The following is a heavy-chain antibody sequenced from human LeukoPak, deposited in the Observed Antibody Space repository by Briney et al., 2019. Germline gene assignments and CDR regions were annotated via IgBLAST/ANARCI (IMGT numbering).Heavy chain of an antibody. J-gene: IGHJ4*02. CDR1: GGSISSSSYS. V-gene: IGHV4-39*07. D-gene: IGHD3-22*01. Sequence: SETLSLTCTVSGGSISSSSYSWGWIRQPPGKGLEWIGEINHSGSTNYNPSLKSRVTISVDTSKNQFSLKLSSVTAADTAVYYCARARRYYYDSSGYYYFDYWGQGTLVTVSS. CDR3: ARARRYYYDSSGYYYFDY. CDR2: INHSGST.